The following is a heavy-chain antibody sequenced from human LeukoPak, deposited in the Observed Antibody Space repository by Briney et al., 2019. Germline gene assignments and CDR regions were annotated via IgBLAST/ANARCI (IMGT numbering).Heavy chain of an antibody. D-gene: IGHD3-10*01. J-gene: IGHJ4*02. CDR3: ARAMYGSGRGEIDY. CDR2: IYYSGST. CDR1: GSSISRHC. V-gene: IGHV4-59*11. Sequence: SDTLYFTGTVSGSSISRHCWSWIRQPPGYRLESNVYIYYSGSTNYNPSLKSRVTISVDTSKNQFSLKLSSVTAADTAVYYCARAMYGSGRGEIDYWGQGTLVTVSS.